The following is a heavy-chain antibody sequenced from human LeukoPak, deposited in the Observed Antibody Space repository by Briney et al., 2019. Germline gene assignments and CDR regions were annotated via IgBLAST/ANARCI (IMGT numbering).Heavy chain of an antibody. CDR2: IYTNGST. CDR3: ARGYDSSGYYYDNWFDP. V-gene: IGHV4-61*02. Sequence: SQTLSLTCTVSGGSISSGSYYWSWLRQPAGKGLEWFGRIYTNGSTNYNPSPKSRVTISVDTSKNQFSLKLSSVTAADTALYYCARGYDSSGYYYDNWFDPWGQGTLVTVSS. D-gene: IGHD3-22*01. J-gene: IGHJ5*02. CDR1: GGSISSGSYY.